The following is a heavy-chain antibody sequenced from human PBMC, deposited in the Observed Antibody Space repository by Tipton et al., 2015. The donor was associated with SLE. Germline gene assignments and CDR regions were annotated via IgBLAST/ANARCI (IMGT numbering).Heavy chain of an antibody. Sequence: SLRLSCAASGFTFSDYYMSWIRQAPGKGLEWVSYISSSGSTRYYADSVEGRFTISRDNARKSLFLQVSSLRAEDTAVYYCARAPIAARPLDYWGLGTLVTVSS. J-gene: IGHJ4*02. CDR2: ISSSGSTR. V-gene: IGHV3-11*04. CDR3: ARAPIAARPLDY. D-gene: IGHD6-6*01. CDR1: GFTFSDYY.